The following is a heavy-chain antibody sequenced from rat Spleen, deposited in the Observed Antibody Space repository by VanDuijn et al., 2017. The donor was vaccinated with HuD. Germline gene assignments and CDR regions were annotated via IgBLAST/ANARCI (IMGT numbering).Heavy chain of an antibody. D-gene: IGHD4-4*01. CDR1: GFTFSDYN. J-gene: IGHJ1*01. CDR2: ITPSGNIT. V-gene: IGHV5-7*01. Sequence: EVQLVESGGGLVQPGRSLKLSCAASGFTFSDYNMAWVRQAPKKGLEWVASITPSGNITYYRDSVKGRFTISRDNAKTTLFLQMDSLRSEDTATYYCARRGNSVFWNFDFWGPGTMVSVSS. CDR3: ARRGNSVFWNFDF.